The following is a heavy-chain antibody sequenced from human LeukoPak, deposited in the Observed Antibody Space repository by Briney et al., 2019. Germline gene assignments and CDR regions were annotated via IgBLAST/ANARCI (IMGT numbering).Heavy chain of an antibody. CDR3: ARGTSAQSMIVVVD. D-gene: IGHD3-22*01. J-gene: IGHJ4*02. Sequence: GGSLRLSCAASGFTFSTYSMNWVRQAPGKGLEWVSSISTSSSYIDYADSVKGRFTISRDNAKNSLYLQMNSLRAEDTAVYYCARGTSAQSMIVVVDWGQGTLVTVSS. V-gene: IGHV3-21*01. CDR1: GFTFSTYS. CDR2: ISTSSSYI.